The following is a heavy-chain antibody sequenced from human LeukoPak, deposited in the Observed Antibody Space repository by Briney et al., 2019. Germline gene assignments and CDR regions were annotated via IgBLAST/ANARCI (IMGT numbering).Heavy chain of an antibody. V-gene: IGHV3-48*03. J-gene: IGHJ4*02. CDR3: ARDPPKYYDSNNYFFESGKFDY. CDR1: APTFSNFE. D-gene: IGHD3-22*01. Sequence: PGGSLRLSCAASAPTFSNFEMNWVRQAPGKGLEWVSYISHSGKTIYYANSVKGRFTISRDNAKNSLYLQMNSLRAEDTAVYYCARDPPKYYDSNNYFFESGKFDYWGQGSLVTVSS. CDR2: ISHSGKTI.